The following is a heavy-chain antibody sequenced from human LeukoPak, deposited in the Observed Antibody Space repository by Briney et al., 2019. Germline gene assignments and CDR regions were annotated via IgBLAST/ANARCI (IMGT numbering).Heavy chain of an antibody. CDR2: ISRSGGNT. V-gene: IGHV3-23*01. D-gene: IGHD4-11*01. Sequence: GGSLRLSCAASGFTFSSRAMSWVRQAPGKGLEWVAAISRSGGNTYYGDSVKGRFTISRDSSKNTLHLQMDSLRAEDTAVYYCAKDWPVSGDHYSPFDYWGQGTLVTVSS. CDR3: AKDWPVSGDHYSPFDY. CDR1: GFTFSSRA. J-gene: IGHJ4*02.